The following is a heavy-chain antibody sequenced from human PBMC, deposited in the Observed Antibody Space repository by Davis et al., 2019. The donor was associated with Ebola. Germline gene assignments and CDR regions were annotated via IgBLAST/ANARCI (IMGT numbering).Heavy chain of an antibody. J-gene: IGHJ4*02. Sequence: SVNDSCKASGYTFSTYYLHWVRQATGQGPEWMGAINPSGGNTNYPQRFQGRVTVTTDTSTSTVYMELTSLRSEDTAIYYCARDRTLAVDFWSGFYFFDSWGQGTLVTVSS. V-gene: IGHV1-46*01. CDR1: GYTFSTYY. CDR3: ARDRTLAVDFWSGFYFFDS. CDR2: INPSGGNT. D-gene: IGHD3-3*01.